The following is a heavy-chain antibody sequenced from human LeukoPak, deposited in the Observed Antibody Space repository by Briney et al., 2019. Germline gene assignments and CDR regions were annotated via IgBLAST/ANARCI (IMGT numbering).Heavy chain of an antibody. V-gene: IGHV3-30*02. CDR2: IRHDGNDK. Sequence: PGGSLRLSCAASGFSFSSYGMHWVRQAPGKGLEWVAFIRHDGNDKYYADSVKGRITTSRDNSRNTLYLRMNSLRPEDTALYYCAKGRGHDPGYYYFYMDVWGKGTTVTVSS. CDR3: AKGRGHDPGYYYFYMDV. D-gene: IGHD1-1*01. J-gene: IGHJ6*03. CDR1: GFSFSSYG.